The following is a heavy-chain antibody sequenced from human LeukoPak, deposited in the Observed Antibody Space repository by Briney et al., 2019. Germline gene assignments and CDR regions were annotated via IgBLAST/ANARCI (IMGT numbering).Heavy chain of an antibody. CDR1: GFAFSNYW. CDR2: IKQDGSEK. V-gene: IGHV3-7*01. J-gene: IGHJ4*02. Sequence: GGSLRLSCAASGFAFSNYWMGWVRQAPGKGLEWVANIKQDGSEKRYVDPVEGRFTISRDNAKNSLYLQMSSLRAEDTGVYYCVRAPATNEWRCMDYWGQGTLVTVSS. CDR3: VRAPATNEWRCMDY. D-gene: IGHD2-8*02.